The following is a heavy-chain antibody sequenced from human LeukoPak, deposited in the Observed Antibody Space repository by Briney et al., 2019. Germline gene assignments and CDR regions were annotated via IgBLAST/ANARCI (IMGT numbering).Heavy chain of an antibody. Sequence: GASVKVSCKASGYTFTSYGISWVRQAPGQGLEWMGWISAYNGNTNYAQKLQGRVTMTTDTSTNTAYMELRSLRSDDTAVYYCARDNDILTGYYKSLWNYWGQGTLVTVSP. CDR2: ISAYNGNT. D-gene: IGHD3-9*01. CDR3: ARDNDILTGYYKSLWNY. V-gene: IGHV1-18*01. J-gene: IGHJ4*02. CDR1: GYTFTSYG.